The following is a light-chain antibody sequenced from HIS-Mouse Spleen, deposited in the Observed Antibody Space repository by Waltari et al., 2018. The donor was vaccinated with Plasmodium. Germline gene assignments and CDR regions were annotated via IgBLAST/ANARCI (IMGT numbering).Light chain of an antibody. CDR2: EDS. J-gene: IGLJ3*02. Sequence: SYELTQPPSVSVSPGQTARITCSGDALPKKYAYWYQQKSGQAPWLVIYEDSKRPSGIPERFSGSSSGTIATLTISGAQVEDEADYYCYSTDSSGNHRVFGGGTKLTVL. CDR3: YSTDSSGNHRV. V-gene: IGLV3-10*01. CDR1: ALPKKY.